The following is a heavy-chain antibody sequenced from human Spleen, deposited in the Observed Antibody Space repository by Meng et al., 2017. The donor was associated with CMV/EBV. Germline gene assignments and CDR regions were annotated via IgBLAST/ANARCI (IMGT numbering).Heavy chain of an antibody. CDR1: GSSLSTMGVG. V-gene: IGHV2-5*02. CDR3: ASLYGATSYFDS. Sequence: CTFSGSSLSTMGVGVGWPRQHPGKALDCLALIYCDDDERYRPSLRSTLTITKATSKNQVVLTMTNMDPVDTATYYCASLYGATSYFDSWGQGTLVTVSS. CDR2: IYCDDDE. J-gene: IGHJ4*02. D-gene: IGHD4/OR15-4a*01.